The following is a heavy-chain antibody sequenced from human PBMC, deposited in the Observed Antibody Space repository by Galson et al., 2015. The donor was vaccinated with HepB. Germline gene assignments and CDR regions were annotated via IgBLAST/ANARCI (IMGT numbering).Heavy chain of an antibody. CDR2: ISSTSSFL. CDR3: ARDILTGSGYYGMDV. V-gene: IGHV3-21*01. CDR1: RFTFSHYR. J-gene: IGHJ6*02. Sequence: SLRLSCAASRFTFSHYRMNWVRLAPGKGLEWVSSISSTSSFLDYSDSVKGRFTVSRDNAKNSLYLQMNSLRAEDTAVYYCARDILTGSGYYGMDVWGQGTTVTVSS. D-gene: IGHD3-9*01.